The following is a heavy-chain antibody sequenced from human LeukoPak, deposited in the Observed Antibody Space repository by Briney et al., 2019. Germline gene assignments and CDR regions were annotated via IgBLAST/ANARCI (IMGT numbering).Heavy chain of an antibody. CDR2: MNPNSGNT. D-gene: IGHD3-3*01. J-gene: IGHJ6*03. V-gene: IGHV1-8*01. Sequence: GASVKVSCKASGYTFTSYDINWVRQATGQGLEWMGWMNPNSGNTGYAQKFQGRVTITRNTSISTAYMELSSLRSEDTAVYYCARVYTNPYDFWSGRPSDYYMDVWGKGTTVTVSS. CDR3: ARVYTNPYDFWSGRPSDYYMDV. CDR1: GYTFTSYD.